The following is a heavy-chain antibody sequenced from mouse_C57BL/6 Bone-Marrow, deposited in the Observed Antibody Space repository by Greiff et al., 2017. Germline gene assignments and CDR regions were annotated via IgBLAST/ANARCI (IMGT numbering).Heavy chain of an antibody. CDR2: IDPSDSET. CDR3: ARISHYYGGSYEGFAY. D-gene: IGHD1-1*01. V-gene: IGHV1-52*01. Sequence: QVQLQQPGAELVRPGSSVKLSCKASGYTFTSYWMHWVKQRPIQGLEWIGNIDPSDSETHYNQKFKDKATLTVDKSSSTAYMQLSSLTSEDSAVYYCARISHYYGGSYEGFAYWGQGTLVTVSA. CDR1: GYTFTSYW. J-gene: IGHJ3*01.